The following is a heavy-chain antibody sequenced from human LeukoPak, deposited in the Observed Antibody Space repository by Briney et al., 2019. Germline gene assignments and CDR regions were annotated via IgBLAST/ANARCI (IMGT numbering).Heavy chain of an antibody. Sequence: SETLSLTCTVSGGSISYYYWSWIRQPPGKGLEWIGYIYSSGTTNYNPSLKSRVTISVDASKNRFSLKLNSVTAADTAVYYCARRVNRVFDYWAREPWSPSPQ. CDR3: ARRVNRVFDY. V-gene: IGHV4-4*09. CDR2: IYSSGTT. D-gene: IGHD1-14*01. J-gene: IGHJ4*02. CDR1: GGSISYYY.